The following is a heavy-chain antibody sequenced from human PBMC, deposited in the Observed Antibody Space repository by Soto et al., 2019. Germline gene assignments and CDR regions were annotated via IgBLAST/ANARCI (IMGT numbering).Heavy chain of an antibody. V-gene: IGHV1-2*02. Sequence: ASVKVSCKASGYTFTDSRIHWVRQASGQGLEWLGWINPKTGDTNYPQKFQGRITMTRDTSMSTAYMELTNLTSDDTAVYYCERDPPRYFTSSPEGAGLWGQGTLVTVSS. CDR2: INPKTGDT. J-gene: IGHJ4*02. CDR3: ERDPPRYFTSSPEGAGL. CDR1: GYTFTDSR. D-gene: IGHD2-21*01.